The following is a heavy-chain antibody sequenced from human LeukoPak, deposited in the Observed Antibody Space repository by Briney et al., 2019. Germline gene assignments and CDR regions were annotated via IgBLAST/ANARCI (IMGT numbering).Heavy chain of an antibody. D-gene: IGHD2-2*01. CDR3: ARLPASVYAFDV. CDR1: GFTFSGYP. CDR2: ISYDGSKK. J-gene: IGHJ3*01. Sequence: PGGSLRLSCAAPGFTFSGYPMHWVRQAPGKGLEWVAVISYDGSKKHYADSVKGRFTISRDNSKNTVYLQMNNLGPEDTAVYFCARLPASVYAFDVWGQGTLVTISS. V-gene: IGHV3-30-3*01.